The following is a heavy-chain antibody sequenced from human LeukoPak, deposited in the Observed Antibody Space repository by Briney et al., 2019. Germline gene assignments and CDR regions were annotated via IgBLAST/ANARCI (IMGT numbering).Heavy chain of an antibody. V-gene: IGHV3-21*01. CDR2: ISSSSSYI. CDR1: GFTFSGYS. Sequence: GGSLRLSCAASGFTFSGYSMNWVRQAPGKGLEWVSFISSSSSYIYYADSVKGRFTISRDNAKNSLYLQMNSLRAEDTAVYYCARGESGSYYDEENWFDPWGQGTLVTVSS. J-gene: IGHJ5*02. CDR3: ARGESGSYYDEENWFDP. D-gene: IGHD1-26*01.